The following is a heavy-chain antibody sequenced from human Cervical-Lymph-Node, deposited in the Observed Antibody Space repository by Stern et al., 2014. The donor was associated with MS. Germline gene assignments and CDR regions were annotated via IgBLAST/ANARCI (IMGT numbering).Heavy chain of an antibody. CDR1: GFTFDAYA. Sequence: QLVESGGGLVQPGWSLRLSCAASGFTFDAYAMHWVRQAPGKGLEWVSGISWNCASISYADSVKGRFTISRDNAKNSLYLQMNSLRAEDTALYYCAKARVTALYWYFDLWGRGTLVTVSS. J-gene: IGHJ2*01. CDR3: AKARVTALYWYFDL. V-gene: IGHV3-9*01. CDR2: ISWNCASI. D-gene: IGHD2-21*02.